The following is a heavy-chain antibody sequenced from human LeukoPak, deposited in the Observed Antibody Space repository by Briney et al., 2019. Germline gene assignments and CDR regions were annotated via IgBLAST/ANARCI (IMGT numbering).Heavy chain of an antibody. Sequence: VASVKVSCKASGFTFTSSAMQWVRQARGQRLEWIGWIVVGSGNTNYAQKFQERVTITRDMSTSTAYMELSSLRSEDTAVYYCAAVGSGSYFRYWGQGTLVTVSS. CDR1: GFTFTSSA. V-gene: IGHV1-58*02. CDR2: IVVGSGNT. D-gene: IGHD1-26*01. J-gene: IGHJ4*02. CDR3: AAVGSGSYFRY.